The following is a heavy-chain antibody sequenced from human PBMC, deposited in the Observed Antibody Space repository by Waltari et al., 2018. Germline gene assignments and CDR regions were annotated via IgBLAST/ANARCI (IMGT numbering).Heavy chain of an antibody. D-gene: IGHD3-22*01. V-gene: IGHV4-39*07. CDR3: ARSLPLTYYYDSSGPYDY. CDR1: GGSISSSSYY. J-gene: IGHJ4*02. Sequence: QLQLQESGPGLVKPSETLSLTCTVSGGSISSSSYYWGWIRQPPGKGLEWIGSIYYSGSTYYNPSLKSRVTISVDTSKNQFSLKLSSVTAADTAVYYCARSLPLTYYYDSSGPYDYWGQGTLVTVSS. CDR2: IYYSGST.